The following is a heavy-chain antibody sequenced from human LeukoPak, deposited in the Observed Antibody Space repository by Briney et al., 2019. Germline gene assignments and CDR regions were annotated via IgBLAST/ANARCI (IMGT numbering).Heavy chain of an antibody. D-gene: IGHD6-13*01. Sequence: PSETLSLTCAVSGGSISSSSYYWGWIRQPPGKGLEWIGSIYYSGSTYYNPSLKSRVTLSVDTSKNQFSLKLSSVTAADTAVYHCARQQLVPPSAGYMDVWGKGTTVTISS. V-gene: IGHV4-39*01. CDR3: ARQQLVPPSAGYMDV. CDR2: IYYSGST. J-gene: IGHJ6*03. CDR1: GGSISSSSYY.